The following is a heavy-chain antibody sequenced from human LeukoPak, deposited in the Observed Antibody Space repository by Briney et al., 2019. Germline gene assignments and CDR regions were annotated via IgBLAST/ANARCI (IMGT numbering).Heavy chain of an antibody. J-gene: IGHJ4*02. CDR3: ARRSYNSPFRY. CDR2: IYYNGST. CDR1: GGSISSSRYY. D-gene: IGHD5-24*01. V-gene: IGHV4-39*02. Sequence: SETLSLTCPVSGGSISSSRYYWGWIRQPPGKGLEWIGSIYYNGSTYYNPSLKSRVTISVDTSKNHFSLNLRSVTAADTAVYYCARRSYNSPFRYWGQGTPVTVSS.